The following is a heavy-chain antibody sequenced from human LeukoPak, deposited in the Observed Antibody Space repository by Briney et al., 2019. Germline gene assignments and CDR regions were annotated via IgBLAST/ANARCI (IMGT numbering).Heavy chain of an antibody. D-gene: IGHD6-19*01. Sequence: GESLKISCKGSGYIFANYLIGWVRQMPGKGLEWMGIVYPGDSATRYSPSFQGQVTISADRSITTAYLQWGSLKASDTAMYYCVRFAYGSDFFPGHYWGQGTRVTVSS. J-gene: IGHJ4*02. CDR3: VRFAYGSDFFPGHY. CDR1: GYIFANYL. CDR2: VYPGDSAT. V-gene: IGHV5-51*01.